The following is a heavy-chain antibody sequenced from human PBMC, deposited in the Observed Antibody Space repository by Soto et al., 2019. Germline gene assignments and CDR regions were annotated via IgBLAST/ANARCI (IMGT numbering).Heavy chain of an antibody. Sequence: QVQLVESGGGVVQPGRSLRLSCAASGFNFNNYGMHWVRQAPGKGLAWVAVIWNDGNGYYYANSVKGRFTISRDNAKNTLYLQMSSLRAEDTAVYYCARRQIAPPTRGAASARGGMDVWGQGATVTVS. CDR1: GFNFNNYG. CDR3: ARRQIAPPTRGAASARGGMDV. J-gene: IGHJ6*02. D-gene: IGHD6-13*01. V-gene: IGHV3-33*01. CDR2: IWNDGNGY.